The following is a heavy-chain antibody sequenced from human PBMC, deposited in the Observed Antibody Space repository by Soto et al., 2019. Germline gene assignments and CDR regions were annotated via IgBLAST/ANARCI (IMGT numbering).Heavy chain of an antibody. CDR1: GGSLSSSNW. D-gene: IGHD3-3*01. V-gene: IGHV4-4*02. Sequence: SETLSLTCAVSGGSLSSSNWWSWVRQPPGKGLEWIGEIYHSGSTNYNPSLKSRVTISVDKSKNQFSLRLSSVTAADTAVYYCARAYYDFWSGYSGVYYGMDVWRQGTTVTFSS. J-gene: IGHJ6*02. CDR2: IYHSGST. CDR3: ARAYYDFWSGYSGVYYGMDV.